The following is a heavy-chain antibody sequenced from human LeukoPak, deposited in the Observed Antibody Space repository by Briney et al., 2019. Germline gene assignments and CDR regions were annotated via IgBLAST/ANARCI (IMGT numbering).Heavy chain of an antibody. CDR2: IWYDGSNK. CDR3: ARDNYCSSTDCYNFDY. J-gene: IGHJ4*02. D-gene: IGHD2-2*02. Sequence: GGSLRLSCAASGFTFSSYVMHWVRQAPGKGLEWVAVIWYDGSNKYYEDSVKGRFTISRDNSKNTLYLQMNSLRVDDTAVYYCARDNYCSSTDCYNFDYWGQGTLVTVSS. CDR1: GFTFSSYV. V-gene: IGHV3-33*08.